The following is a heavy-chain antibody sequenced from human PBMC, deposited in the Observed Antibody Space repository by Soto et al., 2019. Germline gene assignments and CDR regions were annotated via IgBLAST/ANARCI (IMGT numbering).Heavy chain of an antibody. V-gene: IGHV3-33*03. D-gene: IGHD5-18*01. CDR2: ISLDGSDI. Sequence: QVQLTESGGAVVQPGRSRRLSCEGPGFTFNRHGLHGVRQAPGKGLEWWAVISLDGSDIYYADSVKGRFTISRDNSERTVYLHMSSLRPEDTATYFCAKMTRGYTYGLDYWGQGTLVTVSS. J-gene: IGHJ4*02. CDR3: AKMTRGYTYGLDY. CDR1: GFTFNRHG.